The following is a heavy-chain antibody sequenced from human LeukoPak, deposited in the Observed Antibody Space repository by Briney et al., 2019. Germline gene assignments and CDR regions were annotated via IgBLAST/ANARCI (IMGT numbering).Heavy chain of an antibody. D-gene: IGHD2-2*02. Sequence: SVKVSCKASGGTFSSYAISWVRQAPGQGLEWMGRIIPILGIASYAQKFQGRVTITADKSTSTAYMELSSLRSEDTAVYYCVRDSAKEYCSSTSCYKGYYYYYYGMDVWGQGTTVTVSS. CDR1: GGTFSSYA. J-gene: IGHJ6*02. V-gene: IGHV1-69*04. CDR2: IIPILGIA. CDR3: VRDSAKEYCSSTSCYKGYYYYYYGMDV.